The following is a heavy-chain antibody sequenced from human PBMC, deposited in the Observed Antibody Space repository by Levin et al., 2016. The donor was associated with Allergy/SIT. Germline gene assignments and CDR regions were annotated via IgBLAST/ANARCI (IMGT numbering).Heavy chain of an antibody. V-gene: IGHV3-23*01. Sequence: GESLKISCAASGFTFSSYAMSWVRQAPGKGLEWVSAISGSGGSTYYADSVKGRFTISRDNSKNTLYLQMNSLRAEDTAVYYCARVVGTAPDYWGQGTLVTVSS. J-gene: IGHJ4*02. CDR2: ISGSGGST. CDR1: GFTFSSYA. D-gene: IGHD2-15*01. CDR3: ARVVGTAPDY.